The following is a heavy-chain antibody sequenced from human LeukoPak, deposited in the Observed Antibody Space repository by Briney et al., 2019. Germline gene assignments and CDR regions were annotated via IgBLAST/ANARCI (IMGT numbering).Heavy chain of an antibody. V-gene: IGHV1-69*13. CDR3: ARDGVGYCSSTSCYGWYFDL. Sequence: SVKVSFKASGGTFSSYAISWVRQAPGQGLEWMGGIIPIFGTANYAQKFQGRVTITADESTSTAYMELSSLRSEDTAVYYCARDGVGYCSSTSCYGWYFDLWGRGTLVTVSS. D-gene: IGHD2-2*01. J-gene: IGHJ2*01. CDR2: IIPIFGTA. CDR1: GGTFSSYA.